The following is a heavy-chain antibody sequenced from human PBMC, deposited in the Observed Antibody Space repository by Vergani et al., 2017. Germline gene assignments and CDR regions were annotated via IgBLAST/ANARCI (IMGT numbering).Heavy chain of an antibody. V-gene: IGHV3-7*01. CDR3: ARDRRYADCCAFDI. D-gene: IGHD3-3*01. CDR2: IKQDGSEK. J-gene: IGHJ3*02. CDR1: GFTFSSYW. Sequence: EVQLVESGGGLVQPGGSLRLSCAASGFTFSSYWMSWVRQAPGKGLEWVANIKQDGSEKYYVDSVKGRFTISRDNAKNSLYLQMNSLRAEDTAVYYCARDRRYADCCAFDIWGQGTMVTVSS.